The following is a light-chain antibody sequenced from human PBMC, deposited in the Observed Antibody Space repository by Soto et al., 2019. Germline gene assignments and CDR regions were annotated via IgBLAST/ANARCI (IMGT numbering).Light chain of an antibody. Sequence: EIVLSQSPGTLSSSPGERITLSCRASHSFSSSLLAWYQQKPGQAPRLLIYGTSTRATGIPDRFSGSGSSTDFTLTISRLEPEDFAVYYCQHFCASPPGSFGGGTRVQIK. V-gene: IGKV3-20*01. CDR3: QHFCASPPGS. J-gene: IGKJ4*01. CDR2: GTS. CDR1: HSFSSSL.